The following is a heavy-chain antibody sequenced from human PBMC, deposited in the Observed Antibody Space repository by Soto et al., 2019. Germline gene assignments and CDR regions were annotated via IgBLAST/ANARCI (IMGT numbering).Heavy chain of an antibody. CDR2: ISYDGSNK. Sequence: GGSLRLSCAASGFTFSSYAMHWVRQAPGKGLEWVAVISYDGSNKYYADSVKGRFTISRDNSKNTLYLQMNSLRAEDTAVYYCARDYVILDYWGQGTLVTVSS. V-gene: IGHV3-30-3*01. D-gene: IGHD2-8*01. CDR1: GFTFSSYA. J-gene: IGHJ4*02. CDR3: ARDYVILDY.